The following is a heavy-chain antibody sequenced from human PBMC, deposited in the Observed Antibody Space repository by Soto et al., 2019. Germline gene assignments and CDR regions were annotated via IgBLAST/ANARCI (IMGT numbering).Heavy chain of an antibody. D-gene: IGHD6-13*01. Sequence: SVKVSCKASGGTFSSYAISWVRQAPGQGLEWMGGIIPIFGTANYAQKFQGRVTITADESTSTAYMELSSLRSEDTAVYYCLSVAAAGNYYYYGMDVWGQGTTVTISS. CDR1: GGTFSSYA. J-gene: IGHJ6*02. CDR3: LSVAAAGNYYYYGMDV. V-gene: IGHV1-69*13. CDR2: IIPIFGTA.